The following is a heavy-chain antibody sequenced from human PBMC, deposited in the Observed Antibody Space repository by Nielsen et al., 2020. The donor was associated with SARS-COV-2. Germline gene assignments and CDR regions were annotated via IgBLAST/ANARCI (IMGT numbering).Heavy chain of an antibody. CDR2: ISSSSSYT. V-gene: IGHV3-11*06. CDR3: ARAGGDYPGWFDP. D-gene: IGHD2-21*02. Sequence: WIRQPPGKGLEWVSYISSSSSYTNYADSVKGRFTISRDNAKNSLYLQMNSLRAEDTAVYYCARAGGDYPGWFDPWGQGTLVTVSS. J-gene: IGHJ5*02.